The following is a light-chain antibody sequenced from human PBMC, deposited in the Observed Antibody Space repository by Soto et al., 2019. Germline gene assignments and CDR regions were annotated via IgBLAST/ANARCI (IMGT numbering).Light chain of an antibody. CDR3: QQSYTTPS. J-gene: IGKJ4*01. CDR2: AAS. CDR1: HSISNS. Sequence: DIQRTQSPSSLSASVGDRVTMTCRASHSISNSLNWYQQKPGRAPKVLIYAASNLQSGVPSRFSGSGSGTDFTLTISSLQPEDLAIYYCQQSYTTPSFGGGTKVDIK. V-gene: IGKV1-39*01.